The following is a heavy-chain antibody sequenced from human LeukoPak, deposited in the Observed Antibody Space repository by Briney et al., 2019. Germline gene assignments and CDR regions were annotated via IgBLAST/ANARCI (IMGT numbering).Heavy chain of an antibody. Sequence: PGGPLRLPCTASGFTFRNYTMTWVRQAPGKGLEWVPGIRGSGYYTYYADSVKGRFTISRDNSKNTLYIEMNSLRAEDTALYFCAKDGSWGDYQFYFYMDVWGKGTTVTVSS. CDR1: GFTFRNYT. CDR3: AKDGSWGDYQFYFYMDV. D-gene: IGHD2-2*01. J-gene: IGHJ6*03. V-gene: IGHV3-23*01. CDR2: IRGSGYYT.